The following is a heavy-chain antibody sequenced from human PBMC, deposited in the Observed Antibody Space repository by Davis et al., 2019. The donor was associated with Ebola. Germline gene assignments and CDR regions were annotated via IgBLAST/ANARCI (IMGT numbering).Heavy chain of an antibody. J-gene: IGHJ5*02. V-gene: IGHV4-34*01. Sequence: SETLSLTCAVYGGSFSGYYRSWIRQPPGKGLERIGEINHTGSTNYNPSLKSRVTISVDTSKNQFSLKLSSVTSADTAVYYCARGLDSGPLRFAPWGQGALVTVSS. D-gene: IGHD5-12*01. CDR2: INHTGST. CDR3: ARGLDSGPLRFAP. CDR1: GGSFSGYY.